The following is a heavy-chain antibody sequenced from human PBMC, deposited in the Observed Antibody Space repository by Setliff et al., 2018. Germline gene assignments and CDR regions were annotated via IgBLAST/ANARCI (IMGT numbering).Heavy chain of an antibody. CDR2: IYYSGST. Sequence: SETLSLTCTVSGGSISSGGYYWSWIRQHPGKGLEWIGYIYYSGSTYYNPSLKSRVTISVDTSKNQFSLKLSSVTAADTAVYYCARVESSGYYYFDYWGQGTLVTSPQ. CDR3: ARVESSGYYYFDY. CDR1: GGSISSGGYY. D-gene: IGHD3-22*01. V-gene: IGHV4-31*03. J-gene: IGHJ4*02.